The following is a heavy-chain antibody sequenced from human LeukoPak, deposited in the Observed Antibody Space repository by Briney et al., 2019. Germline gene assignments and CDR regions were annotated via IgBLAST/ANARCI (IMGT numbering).Heavy chain of an antibody. CDR1: GFTFSSYS. D-gene: IGHD3-22*01. CDR2: ISSSSSYI. V-gene: IGHV3-21*01. J-gene: IGHJ2*01. CDR3: AKPLHYYHSNAAWYFDL. Sequence: GGSLRLSCAASGFTFSSYSMNWVRQAPGKGLEWVSSISSSSSYIYYADSVKGRFTISRDNAKNSLYLQMNSLRAEDTAVYYCAKPLHYYHSNAAWYFDLWGRGTLVTVSS.